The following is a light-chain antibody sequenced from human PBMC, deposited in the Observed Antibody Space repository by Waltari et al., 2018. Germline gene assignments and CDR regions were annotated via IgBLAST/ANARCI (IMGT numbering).Light chain of an antibody. J-gene: IGLJ3*02. V-gene: IGLV2-11*01. CDR2: DVS. CDR3: CSYAGSYTGV. CDR1: SSDVGGYNY. Sequence: QSALTQPRSVSGSPGQSVTISYTGTSSDVGGYNYVSWYQQHPGKAPKLMIDDVSKRPSGVPDRFSGSKSGNTASLTISGLQAEDEADYYCCSYAGSYTGVFGGGTKLTVL.